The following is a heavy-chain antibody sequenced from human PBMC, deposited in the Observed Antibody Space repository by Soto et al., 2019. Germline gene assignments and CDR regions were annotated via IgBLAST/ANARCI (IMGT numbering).Heavy chain of an antibody. J-gene: IGHJ6*02. CDR1: GYTFTSYY. D-gene: IGHD2-15*01. CDR3: ARAPWVVTAYYYYGMDV. V-gene: IGHV1-46*01. Sequence: ASVKVSCKASGYTFTSYYMHWVRQAPGQGLEWMGIINPSGGSTSYAQKFQGRVTMTRDTSTSTVYMELSSLRSEDTAVYYCARAPWVVTAYYYYGMDVWGQGTTVTVSS. CDR2: INPSGGST.